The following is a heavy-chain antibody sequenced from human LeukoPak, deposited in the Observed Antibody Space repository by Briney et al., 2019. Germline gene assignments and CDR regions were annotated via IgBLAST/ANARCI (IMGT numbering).Heavy chain of an antibody. J-gene: IGHJ4*02. V-gene: IGHV3-23*01. CDR2: ISGNGDIT. CDR3: AKAECSSTSCYPDY. Sequence: GGSLRLSCAASGFTFSSYAMTWVRQAPGKGLEWVSDISGNGDITYYADSVKGRFTISRDNSKNTLYLQMNSLRAEDTAVYYCAKAECSSTSCYPDYWGQGTLVTVSS. D-gene: IGHD2-2*01. CDR1: GFTFSSYA.